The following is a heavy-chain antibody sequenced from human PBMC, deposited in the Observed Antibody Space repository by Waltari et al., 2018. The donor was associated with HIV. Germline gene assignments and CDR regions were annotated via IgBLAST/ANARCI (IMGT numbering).Heavy chain of an antibody. V-gene: IGHV1-69*06. CDR3: ARKFLLQHYFDY. CDR1: GDTFSAYG. D-gene: IGHD2-15*01. J-gene: IGHJ4*02. Sequence: QVQLAQSGAEVKKPWSSVKVSCKASGDTFSAYGFTWVRQAPGQGLEWMGNIIPPSGTAIYAQRFQGRVTITADKSTNTVYMELSRLTSDDTAVYYCARKFLLQHYFDYWGQGPLVTVSS. CDR2: IIPPSGTA.